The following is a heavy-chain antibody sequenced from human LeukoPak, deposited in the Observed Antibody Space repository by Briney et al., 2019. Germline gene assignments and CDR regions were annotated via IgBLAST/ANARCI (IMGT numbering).Heavy chain of an antibody. J-gene: IGHJ4*02. CDR2: INQGGSEK. CDR3: ARVAGGDWYYFDF. Sequence: GGSLRLSCAASGFTFSTSWMSWVRQAPGRGLEWLANINQGGSEKYYVDSVRGRFTISRDNAENSLFLQMNSLRAEDTAVYYCARVAGGDWYYFDFWGQGTLVTVSS. CDR1: GFTFSTSW. D-gene: IGHD2-21*02. V-gene: IGHV3-7*05.